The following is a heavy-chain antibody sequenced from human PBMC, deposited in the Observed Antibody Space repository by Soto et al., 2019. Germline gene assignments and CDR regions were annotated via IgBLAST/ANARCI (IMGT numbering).Heavy chain of an antibody. Sequence: PGGSLRLSCAASGFTFSNYYVHWVRQAPSKGLEWVAVISGDGSKQYYADSVKGRFTISRDNSKNTLYLQMNSLRLDDTAIYYCARDSADNDNWQKTSQLTDYWGQGTLVTVSS. CDR1: GFTFSNYY. CDR3: ARDSADNDNWQKTSQLTDY. CDR2: ISGDGSKQ. V-gene: IGHV3-30-3*01. J-gene: IGHJ4*02. D-gene: IGHD1-1*01.